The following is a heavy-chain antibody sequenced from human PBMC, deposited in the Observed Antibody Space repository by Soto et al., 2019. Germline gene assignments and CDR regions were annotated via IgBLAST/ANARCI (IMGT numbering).Heavy chain of an antibody. D-gene: IGHD2-15*01. CDR1: GLTFSSYE. CDR2: ISSSGSTI. Sequence: PGGSLRLSCAASGLTFSSYEMNWVRQAPGKGLEWVSYISSSGSTIYYADSVKGRFTISRDNAKNSLYLQMNSLRAEDTAVYYCAREGRSVVIGFDYWGQGTLVTVSS. J-gene: IGHJ4*02. CDR3: AREGRSVVIGFDY. V-gene: IGHV3-48*03.